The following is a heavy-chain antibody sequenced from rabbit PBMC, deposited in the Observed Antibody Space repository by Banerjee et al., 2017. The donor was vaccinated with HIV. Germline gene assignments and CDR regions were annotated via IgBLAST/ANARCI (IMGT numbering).Heavy chain of an antibody. Sequence: QEQLEESGGDLVKPEGSLTLTCTASGFSFSYNYWICWVRQAPGKGLEWIACINAADSNKSCYASWAIGRFTISKTSSTTVTLQMTSLTAADTATYFCARDYDLWGPGTLVTVS. J-gene: IGHJ6*01. D-gene: IGHD2-1*01. CDR2: INAADSNKS. CDR1: GFSFSYNYW. V-gene: IGHV1S45*01. CDR3: ARDYDL.